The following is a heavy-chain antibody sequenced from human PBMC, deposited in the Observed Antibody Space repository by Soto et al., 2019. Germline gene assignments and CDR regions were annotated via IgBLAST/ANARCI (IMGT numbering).Heavy chain of an antibody. Sequence: PSETLCISCTFSVGSISDFYWNWIRQPPGKGLELIGYIYYSGSTNYNPSLKSRVTISVDTSKNQFSLNLRSMSPADTAVYYCARVGGLAARTFDYWGPGTMVTVSS. CDR2: IYYSGST. D-gene: IGHD6-6*01. J-gene: IGHJ4*02. CDR3: ARVGGLAARTFDY. V-gene: IGHV4-59*01. CDR1: VGSISDFY.